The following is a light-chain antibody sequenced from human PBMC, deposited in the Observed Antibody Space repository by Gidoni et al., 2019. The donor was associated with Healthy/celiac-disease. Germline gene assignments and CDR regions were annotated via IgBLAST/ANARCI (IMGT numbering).Light chain of an antibody. V-gene: IGKV3-11*01. CDR2: DAS. CDR3: QQRSNWPLT. CDR1: QSVSSY. Sequence: SPATLSLSPGERATLSCRASQSVSSYLAWYQQKPGQAPRLLIYDASNRATGIPARFSGSWSGPDFTLTLSSLEPEDFAVYYCQQRSNWPLTFGGGTKVEIK. J-gene: IGKJ4*01.